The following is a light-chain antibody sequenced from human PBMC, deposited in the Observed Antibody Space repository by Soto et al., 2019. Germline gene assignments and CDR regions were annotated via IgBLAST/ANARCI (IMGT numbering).Light chain of an antibody. CDR2: GAS. CDR1: LSVSSN. J-gene: IGKJ1*01. Sequence: IELTQSPASLSVSPGERATISCRASLSVSSNLAWYQQKPGQAPRLLIYGASTRATGIPARFSGSGSGTEFTLTISSLLSADVAVYYCRQYNDWPTCTFGEGTKADI. V-gene: IGKV3-15*01. CDR3: RQYNDWPTCT.